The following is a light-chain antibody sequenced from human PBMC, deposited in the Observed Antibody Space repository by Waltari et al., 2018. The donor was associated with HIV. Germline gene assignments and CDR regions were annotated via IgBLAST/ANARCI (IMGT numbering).Light chain of an antibody. CDR3: QQSYSTPFFT. J-gene: IGKJ3*01. V-gene: IGKV1-39*01. Sequence: DIQMTQSPSSLSASVGDRVNITCRASQSISSYLNWYQQKPGKAPKLLIYAASSLQSGVPSRFSGSGSGTDFTLTISSLQPEDFATYYCQQSYSTPFFTFGPGTKVDIK. CDR1: QSISSY. CDR2: AAS.